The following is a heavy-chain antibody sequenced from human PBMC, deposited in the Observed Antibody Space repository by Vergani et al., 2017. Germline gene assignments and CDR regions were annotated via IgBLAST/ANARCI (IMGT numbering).Heavy chain of an antibody. CDR2: ISGHDHRT. CDR3: ARPQQQLISRGDYFYYYMAV. Sequence: EVQLLESGGGSVQPGESLRLSCVASGFRFREHGMNWVRQAPGKGLEWVSGISGHDHRTLYADSVKGRFIISRDDSKNTLYLQMSSLRVEDTAIYYCARPQQQLISRGDYFYYYMAVWGKGTTVTVSS. D-gene: IGHD1-1*01. CDR1: GFRFREHG. J-gene: IGHJ6*03. V-gene: IGHV3-23*01.